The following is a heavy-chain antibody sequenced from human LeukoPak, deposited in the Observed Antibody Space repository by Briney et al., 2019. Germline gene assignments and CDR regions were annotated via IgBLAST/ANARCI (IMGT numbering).Heavy chain of an antibody. CDR1: GITLSKFW. D-gene: IGHD3-22*01. Sequence: GGSLTLSCSASGITLSKFWMHWVRQAPGKGLVWVSCIISDGSDTFYADSVKGRFTISRDNAKNTLFLQMNSLRAEDTAVYYCASSYDGAFWGPGTPVTVSS. CDR3: ASSYDGAF. V-gene: IGHV3-74*01. CDR2: IISDGSDT. J-gene: IGHJ4*01.